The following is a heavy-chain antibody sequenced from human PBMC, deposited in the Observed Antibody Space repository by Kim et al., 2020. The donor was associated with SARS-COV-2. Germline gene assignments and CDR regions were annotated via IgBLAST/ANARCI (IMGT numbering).Heavy chain of an antibody. CDR1: GFTFINDW. V-gene: IGHV3-74*01. Sequence: GGSLRLSCAASGFTFINDWMYWVRQAPGKGLAWVSRIDGYGTFTSYADSVKGRFTISRDNAEKKVYLQMNSLRVEDTAVYYCARGMGDYLGQGTLVTVSS. CDR3: ARGMGDY. D-gene: IGHD1-26*01. J-gene: IGHJ4*02. CDR2: IDGYGTFT.